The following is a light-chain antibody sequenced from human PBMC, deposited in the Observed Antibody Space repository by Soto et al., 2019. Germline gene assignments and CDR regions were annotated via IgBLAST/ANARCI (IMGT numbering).Light chain of an antibody. CDR2: DAS. CDR1: QTISSW. CDR3: QQSYSTPVT. Sequence: DIQMTQSPSTLSGTVGDRVTITCRASQTISSWLAWYQQKPGKAPKLLIYDASNLESGVPSRFSGSGSGTEFTLTISSLQPEDFATYYCQQSYSTPVTFGQGTKVDIK. V-gene: IGKV1-5*01. J-gene: IGKJ1*01.